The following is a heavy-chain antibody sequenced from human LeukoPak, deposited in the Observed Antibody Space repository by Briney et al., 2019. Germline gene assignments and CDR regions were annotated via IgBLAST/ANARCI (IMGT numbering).Heavy chain of an antibody. CDR1: GGSISSYY. Sequence: PSETLSLTCTVSGGSISSYYWSWIRQPPGKGLEWIGYIYYSGSTNYNPSLKSRVTISVDTSKNQFSLKLSSVTAADTAVYYCARRESGIAAAGPFDYWGQGTLVTVSS. J-gene: IGHJ4*02. CDR3: ARRESGIAAAGPFDY. CDR2: IYYSGST. D-gene: IGHD6-13*01. V-gene: IGHV4-59*01.